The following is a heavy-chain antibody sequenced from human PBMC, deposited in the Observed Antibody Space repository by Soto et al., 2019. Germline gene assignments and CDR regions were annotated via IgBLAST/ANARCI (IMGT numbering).Heavy chain of an antibody. J-gene: IGHJ4*02. Sequence: CKGSGYSFTSYWIGWVRQMPGKGLEWMAIIYPDDSDSRYSPSFQGQVTISADKSISTAYLQWSSLKASDTAIYYCVATYGDYLDYWGQGTLVTVSS. V-gene: IGHV5-51*01. CDR3: VATYGDYLDY. CDR2: IYPDDSDS. D-gene: IGHD4-17*01. CDR1: GYSFTSYW.